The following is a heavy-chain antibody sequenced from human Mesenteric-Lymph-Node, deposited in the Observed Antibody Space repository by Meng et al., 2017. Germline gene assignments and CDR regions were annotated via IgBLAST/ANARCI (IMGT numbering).Heavy chain of an antibody. Sequence: GGSLRLSCVASGFRFSNYAMHWVRQAPGKGLEYVSAISSDGGDTFYGNSVKGRFTISRDNSKNTLYLQMGSLSPEDTAVYFCARSGCTSISCYDYWGQGTLVTVSS. CDR1: GFRFSNYA. D-gene: IGHD2-2*01. V-gene: IGHV3-64*01. J-gene: IGHJ4*02. CDR2: ISSDGGDT. CDR3: ARSGCTSISCYDY.